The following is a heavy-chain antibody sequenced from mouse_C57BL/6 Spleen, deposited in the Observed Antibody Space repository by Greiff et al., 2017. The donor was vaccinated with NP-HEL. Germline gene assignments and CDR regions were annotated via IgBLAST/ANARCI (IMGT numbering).Heavy chain of an antibody. CDR2: IYPGGGYT. CDR1: GYTFTNYW. V-gene: IGHV1-63*01. J-gene: IGHJ1*03. Sequence: QVQLQQSGAELVRPGTSVKMSCKASGYTFTNYWIGWAKQRPGHGLEWIGDIYPGGGYTNYNEKFKGKATLTADKSSSTAYMQFSSLTSEDAAIYYCARRDYYGSSCGGDFEVWGKGTTVTVSS. D-gene: IGHD1-1*01. CDR3: ARRDYYGSSCGGDFEV.